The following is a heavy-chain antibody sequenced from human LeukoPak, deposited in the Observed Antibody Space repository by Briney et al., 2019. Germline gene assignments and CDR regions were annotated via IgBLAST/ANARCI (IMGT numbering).Heavy chain of an antibody. Sequence: GGSLRLSCAASGFTFSSYSMNWVRQAPGKGLEWVSAIGGSGGSSYYADSVKGRVTISRDNSKNTLYLQMNSLRAEDTAVYYCARKAGYYYGSGDYWGQGTLVTVSS. D-gene: IGHD3-10*01. CDR3: ARKAGYYYGSGDY. V-gene: IGHV3-23*01. CDR1: GFTFSSYS. CDR2: IGGSGGSS. J-gene: IGHJ4*02.